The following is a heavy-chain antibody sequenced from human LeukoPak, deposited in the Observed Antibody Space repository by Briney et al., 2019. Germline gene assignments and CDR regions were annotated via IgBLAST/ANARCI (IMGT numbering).Heavy chain of an antibody. CDR3: ASGTYYDFWSGYWTYGMDV. CDR2: IYSGGST. V-gene: IGHV3-53*01. D-gene: IGHD3-3*01. Sequence: GGSLRLSCAAPGFTVSSNYMSWVRQAPGKGLEWVSVIYSGGSTYYADSVKGRFTISRDNSKNTLYLQMNSLRAEDTAVYYCASGTYYDFWSGYWTYGMDVWGQGTTVTVSS. J-gene: IGHJ6*02. CDR1: GFTVSSNY.